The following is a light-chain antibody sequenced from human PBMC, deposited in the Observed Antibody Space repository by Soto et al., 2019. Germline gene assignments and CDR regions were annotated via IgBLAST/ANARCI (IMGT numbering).Light chain of an antibody. CDR3: SSYAGSNNLGV. V-gene: IGLV2-8*01. Sequence: HSDLTQPPSASGSPGQSVTISCAGTSSDIGGYNYVSWYQQYPGKAPKLMIYEVSKRPSGVPDRFSGSKSGNTASLTVSGLQAEDEADYYCSSYAGSNNLGVFGTGTKVTVL. CDR2: EVS. CDR1: SSDIGGYNY. J-gene: IGLJ1*01.